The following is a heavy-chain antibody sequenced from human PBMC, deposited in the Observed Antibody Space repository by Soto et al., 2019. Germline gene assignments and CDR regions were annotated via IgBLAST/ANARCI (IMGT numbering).Heavy chain of an antibody. CDR3: ASGGAGSGPCTWELPEH. CDR2: ITPFNGDV. Sequence: QLQLVQSGAEVKKTGSTVTVSCKALGNTFTYRYLHWVRQAPGQALDWMGWITPFNGDVHYAQKFQERVTITRDRSINTAYMRMSSLRSEDTAMYFCASGGAGSGPCTWELPEHWGQGTLVTVSS. CDR1: GNTFTYRY. V-gene: IGHV1-45*02. D-gene: IGHD1-26*01. J-gene: IGHJ1*01.